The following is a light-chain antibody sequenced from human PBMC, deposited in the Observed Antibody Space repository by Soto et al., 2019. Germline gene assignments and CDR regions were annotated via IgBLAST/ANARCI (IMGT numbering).Light chain of an antibody. CDR2: AAS. J-gene: IGKJ1*01. V-gene: IGKV1-39*01. Sequence: DIQMTQSPSSLSASVGDRVTITCRASQSISSYLNWYQQKPGKAPKLLIYAASSLQSGVPSRFSGSGSGTDFTLTISSLQPEDFATYYCQQSYSTVWTFGQGTKVDNK. CDR1: QSISSY. CDR3: QQSYSTVWT.